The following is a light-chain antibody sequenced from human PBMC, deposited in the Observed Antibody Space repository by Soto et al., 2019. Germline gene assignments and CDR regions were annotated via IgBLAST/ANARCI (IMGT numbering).Light chain of an antibody. CDR2: DVS. CDR1: SSDVGGYNY. V-gene: IGLV2-14*01. J-gene: IGLJ1*01. CDR3: SSYRSSSRPYC. Sequence: QAALTQPASVSGSPGQSITISCTGTSSDVGGYNYVSWYQQHPGKAPKLMNYDVSNRPSGVSNRFSGSKSGNTTSPAISGLQGADDADYYGSSYRSSSRPYCLGTGTKLTV.